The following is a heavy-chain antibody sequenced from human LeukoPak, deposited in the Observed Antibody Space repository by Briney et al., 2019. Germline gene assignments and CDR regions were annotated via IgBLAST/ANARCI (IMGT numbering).Heavy chain of an antibody. D-gene: IGHD2-21*02. CDR1: GFTFSDYW. CDR2: ITYDGSNK. V-gene: IGHV3-30*03. CDR3: ARDQGHRDPWYY. J-gene: IGHJ4*02. Sequence: GGSLRLSCAASGFTFSDYWIDWVRQTPGKGLEWVGVITYDGSNKYYGDSVKGRFTISRDNSKNTLYLEMNSLRAEDTAVYYCARDQGHRDPWYYWGQGTLVTVSS.